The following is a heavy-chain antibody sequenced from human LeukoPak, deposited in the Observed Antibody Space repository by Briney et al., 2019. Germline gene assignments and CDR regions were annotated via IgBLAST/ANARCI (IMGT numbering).Heavy chain of an antibody. CDR1: GFTFSSYA. CDR2: ISGSGGST. CDR3: AKDHGSSWQQLVFPVDY. D-gene: IGHD6-13*01. V-gene: IGHV3-23*01. J-gene: IGHJ4*02. Sequence: GGPLRLSCAASGFTFSSYAMSWVRQAPGKGLEWVSAISGSGGSTYYADSVKGRFTISRDNSKNTLYLQMNSLRAEDTAVYYCAKDHGSSWQQLVFPVDYWGQGTLVTVSS.